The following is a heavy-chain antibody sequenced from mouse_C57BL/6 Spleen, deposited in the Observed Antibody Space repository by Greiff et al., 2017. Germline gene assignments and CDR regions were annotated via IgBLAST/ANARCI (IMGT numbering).Heavy chain of an antibody. J-gene: IGHJ2*01. Sequence: QVQLQQPGTELVKPGASVKLSCKASGYTFTSYWMHWVKQRPGQGLEWIGNINPSNGGTKYNEKFKSKATLTVDKSSSTAYMQLSSLTSEDSAVYYCARGGYGSSWVDYWGQGTTLTVSS. D-gene: IGHD1-1*01. CDR3: ARGGYGSSWVDY. CDR2: INPSNGGT. CDR1: GYTFTSYW. V-gene: IGHV1-53*01.